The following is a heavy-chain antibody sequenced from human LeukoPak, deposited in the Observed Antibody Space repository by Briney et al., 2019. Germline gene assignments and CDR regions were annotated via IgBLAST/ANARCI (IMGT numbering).Heavy chain of an antibody. CDR2: INHSGST. CDR1: GGSFSGYY. J-gene: IGHJ4*02. V-gene: IGHV4-34*01. CDR3: ARMGYCSSTSCYIGY. D-gene: IGHD2-2*02. Sequence: ETLSLTXAXYGGSFSGYYWSWIRQPPGKGLEWIGEINHSGSTNYNPSLKSRVTISVDTSKNQFSLKLSSVTAADTAVYYCARMGYCSSTSCYIGYWGQGTLVTVSS.